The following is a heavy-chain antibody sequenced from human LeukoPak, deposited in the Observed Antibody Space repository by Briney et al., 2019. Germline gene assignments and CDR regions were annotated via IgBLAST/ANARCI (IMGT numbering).Heavy chain of an antibody. CDR2: MNPNSGNT. D-gene: IGHD6-13*01. Sequence: WASVKVSCKASGYTFTSYDINWVRQATGQGLEWMGWMNPNSGNTGYAQKFQGRVTMTRNTSISTAYMELSSLRSEDTAVYYCARDGYSSSWYRRFDPWGQGTLVTVSS. J-gene: IGHJ5*02. V-gene: IGHV1-8*01. CDR3: ARDGYSSSWYRRFDP. CDR1: GYTFTSYD.